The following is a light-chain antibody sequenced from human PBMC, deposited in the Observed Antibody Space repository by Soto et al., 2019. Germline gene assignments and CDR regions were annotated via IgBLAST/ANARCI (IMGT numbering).Light chain of an antibody. CDR3: QQYGSSPLT. CDR1: QTVSSNY. V-gene: IGKV3-20*01. CDR2: GAS. J-gene: IGKJ4*01. Sequence: NVLTQSPGTLSLSPGERATLSCRATQTVSSNYLAWYQQKPGQAPRLLIYGASSRATGIPDRFSGSVSGTDFTLTISSLEPEDFVVYYCQQYGSSPLTFGGGTKVEIK.